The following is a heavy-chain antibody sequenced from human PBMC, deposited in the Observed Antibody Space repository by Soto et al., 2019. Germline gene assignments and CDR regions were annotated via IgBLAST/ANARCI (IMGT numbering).Heavy chain of an antibody. CDR1: GFTFSSYA. V-gene: IGHV3-23*01. J-gene: IGHJ4*02. CDR3: AKDPRHGSWPTIFDY. D-gene: IGHD2-15*01. CDR2: ISGSGGST. Sequence: GGSLRLSCAASGFTFSSYAMSWVRQAPGKGLEWVSAISGSGGSTYYADSVKGRFTISRDNSKNTLYLQMNSLRAEDTAVYYCAKDPRHGSWPTIFDYWGQGTLVTVSS.